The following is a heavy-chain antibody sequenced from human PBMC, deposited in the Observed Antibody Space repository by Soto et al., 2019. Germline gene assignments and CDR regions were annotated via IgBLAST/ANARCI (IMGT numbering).Heavy chain of an antibody. J-gene: IGHJ6*02. CDR2: IIPIFGTA. Sequence: QVQLVQSGAEVKKPGSSVKVSCKASGGTFSSYAISWVRQAPGQGLEWMGGIIPIFGTADYAQKFQGRVTITGDESTSTAYMELSSLRSEDTAVYYCARSITGTVSYYYGMDVWGQGNTVTVAS. V-gene: IGHV1-69*12. CDR1: GGTFSSYA. D-gene: IGHD1-20*01. CDR3: ARSITGTVSYYYGMDV.